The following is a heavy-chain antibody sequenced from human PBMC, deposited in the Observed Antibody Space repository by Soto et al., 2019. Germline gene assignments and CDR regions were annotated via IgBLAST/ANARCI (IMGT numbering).Heavy chain of an antibody. CDR1: GGTFSSYA. Sequence: GASVKVSCKASGGTFSSYAISWVRQAPGQGLEWMGGIIPIFGAANYAHKFQGRVTITADESTSTAYMELSSLRSEDTAVYYCASTPPRIAAAGRYFAYWGQGTLVTVSS. J-gene: IGHJ4*02. V-gene: IGHV1-69*13. CDR2: IIPIFGAA. CDR3: ASTPPRIAAAGRYFAY. D-gene: IGHD6-13*01.